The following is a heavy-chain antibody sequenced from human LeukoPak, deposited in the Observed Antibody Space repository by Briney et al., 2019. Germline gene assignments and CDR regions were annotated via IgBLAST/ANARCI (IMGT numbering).Heavy chain of an antibody. CDR1: GGSFSGYY. CDR2: INHSGST. D-gene: IGHD2-2*01. J-gene: IGHJ3*02. V-gene: IGHV4-34*01. Sequence: SETLSLTCAVYGGSFSGYYWSWIRQPPGKGLEWIREINHSGSTNYNPSLKSRVTISVDTSKNQFSLKLSSVTAADTAVYYCARYCSSTSCATEIDAFDIWGQGTMVTVSS. CDR3: ARYCSSTSCATEIDAFDI.